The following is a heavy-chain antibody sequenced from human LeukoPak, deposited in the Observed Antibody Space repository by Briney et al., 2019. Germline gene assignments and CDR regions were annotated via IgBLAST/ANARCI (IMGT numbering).Heavy chain of an antibody. D-gene: IGHD4-23*01. CDR1: RFTFRSYA. V-gene: IGHV3-30*01. CDR3: AREWGTVATPAFFDY. CDR2: MSYDGSNK. J-gene: IGHJ4*02. Sequence: GRSLRLSCAASRFTFRSYAMHWVRQAPGKGLEWVAVMSYDGSNKYYADSGKGRFTISRDNSKNTLYLQMNSLRPDDTAIYYCAREWGTVATPAFFDYWGQGTLVTVSS.